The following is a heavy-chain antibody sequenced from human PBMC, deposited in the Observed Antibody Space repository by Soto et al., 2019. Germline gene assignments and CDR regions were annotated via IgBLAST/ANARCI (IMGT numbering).Heavy chain of an antibody. Sequence: QVQLQQWGAGLLKPSETLSLTCAVYGGSFSGYYWSWIRQPPGKGLEWIGEINHSGSTNYNPSLKSRVTISVDTSKNQFSLKLSSVTAADTAVYYCARRGGIVVVPAATTFDYWGQGTLVTVSS. J-gene: IGHJ4*02. CDR2: INHSGST. V-gene: IGHV4-34*01. CDR3: ARRGGIVVVPAATTFDY. CDR1: GGSFSGYY. D-gene: IGHD2-2*01.